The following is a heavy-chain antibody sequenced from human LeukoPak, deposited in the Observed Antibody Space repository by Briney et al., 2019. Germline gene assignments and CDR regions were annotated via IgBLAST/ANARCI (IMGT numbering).Heavy chain of an antibody. CDR3: ARRRDLYSGSYYPFDY. V-gene: IGHV5-51*01. CDR1: GYSFATYW. Sequence: GESLKISCKGSGYSFATYWIGWVRQMPGKGLEWMGIIYPGDSETRYSPSFQGQVTISADKSISTAYLQWSSLKASDTAMYYCARRRDLYSGSYYPFDYWGQGTLVTVSS. J-gene: IGHJ4*02. D-gene: IGHD1-26*01. CDR2: IYPGDSET.